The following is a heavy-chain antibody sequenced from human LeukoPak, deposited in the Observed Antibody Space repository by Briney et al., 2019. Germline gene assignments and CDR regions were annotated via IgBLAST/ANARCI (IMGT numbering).Heavy chain of an antibody. Sequence: ASVKVSCKASGYTFTGYYMHWVRQAPGQGLEWMGWINPNSGGTNYAQKFQGRVTMTRDTSISTAYMELSRLRSDDTAVYYCARVSSSSWYTFDYWGQGTLVTVSS. CDR2: INPNSGGT. J-gene: IGHJ4*02. CDR1: GYTFTGYY. V-gene: IGHV1-2*02. CDR3: ARVSSSSWYTFDY. D-gene: IGHD6-13*01.